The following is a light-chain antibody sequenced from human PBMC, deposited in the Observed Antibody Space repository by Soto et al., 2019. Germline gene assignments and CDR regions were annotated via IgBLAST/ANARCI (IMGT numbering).Light chain of an antibody. CDR2: NAS. V-gene: IGKV1-5*03. CDR3: QEYHSYS. Sequence: DIQMTQSPSTLSAALGDRVTITCRASQSVSSWLAWYQQKPGKAPKLLIYNASSLESGVPPRFSGRGAGPEFTLTISSLQPEDFATYYCQEYHSYSFGQGTKLELK. CDR1: QSVSSW. J-gene: IGKJ2*01.